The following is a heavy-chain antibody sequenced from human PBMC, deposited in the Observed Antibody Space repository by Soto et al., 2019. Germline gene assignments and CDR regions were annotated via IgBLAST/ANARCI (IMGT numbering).Heavy chain of an antibody. CDR3: ARYYDSCGLDYYYYGMDV. CDR2: IIPIFGTA. V-gene: IGHV1-69*13. CDR1: GGTFSSYA. Sequence: SVKVSCKASGGTFSSYAISWVRQAPGQGLEWMGGIIPIFGTANYAQKFQGRVTITADESTSTAYMELSSLRSEDTAVYYCARYYDSCGLDYYYYGMDVWGQGTTVTVSS. J-gene: IGHJ6*02. D-gene: IGHD3-22*01.